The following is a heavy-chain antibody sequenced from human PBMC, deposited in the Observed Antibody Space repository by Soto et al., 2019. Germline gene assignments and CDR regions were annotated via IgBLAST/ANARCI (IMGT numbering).Heavy chain of an antibody. D-gene: IGHD4-17*01. J-gene: IGHJ3*02. CDR1: GFTFSSYW. Sequence: EVQLVESGGGLVQPGGSLRLSCAASGFTFSSYWMSWVRQAPGKGLEWVANIKQDGSEKYYVDSVKGRFTISRDNAKNSLYLQLNSLRAEDTAVYYSARCLGEYFLRVAFDILGQGTMVTGSS. CDR3: ARCLGEYFLRVAFDI. CDR2: IKQDGSEK. V-gene: IGHV3-7*01.